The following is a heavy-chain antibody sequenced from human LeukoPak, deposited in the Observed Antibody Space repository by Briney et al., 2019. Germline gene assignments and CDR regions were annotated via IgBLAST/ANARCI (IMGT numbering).Heavy chain of an antibody. V-gene: IGHV3-21*01. CDR2: ISSSSSYI. J-gene: IGHJ3*02. CDR3: ARSESGHYYDSSGYYFDAFDI. D-gene: IGHD3-22*01. CDR1: GFTFSRYS. Sequence: GGSLRLSCAASGFTFSRYSMNWVRQAPGKGLEWVSSISSSSSYIYDADSVKGRFTISRDNAKISLYLQMNSLRAEDTAVYYCARSESGHYYDSSGYYFDAFDIWGQGTMVTVSS.